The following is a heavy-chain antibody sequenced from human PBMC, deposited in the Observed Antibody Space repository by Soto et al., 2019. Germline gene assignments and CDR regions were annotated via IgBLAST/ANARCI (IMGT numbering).Heavy chain of an antibody. CDR1: GFTFSSYS. CDR3: ARDFHRLHFYYYGSGETQNPFDY. Sequence: PGGSLRLSCAASGFTFSSYSMNWVRQAPGKGLEWVSSISSSSSYIYYADSVKGRFTISRDNAKNSLYLQMNSLRAEDTAVYYCARDFHRLHFYYYGSGETQNPFDYWGRGTLLTVSS. CDR2: ISSSSSYI. D-gene: IGHD3-10*01. J-gene: IGHJ4*02. V-gene: IGHV3-21*01.